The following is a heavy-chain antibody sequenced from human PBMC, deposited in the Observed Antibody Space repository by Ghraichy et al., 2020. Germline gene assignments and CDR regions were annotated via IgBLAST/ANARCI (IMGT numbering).Heavy chain of an antibody. D-gene: IGHD1-1*01. V-gene: IGHV4-59*01. Sequence: SETLSLTCTVSGGSISSYYWSWIRQPPGKGLEWIGYIYYSGSTNYNPSLKSRVTISVDTSKNQFSLKLSSVTAADTAVYYCARVGDDPYAFDIWGQGTMVTVSS. J-gene: IGHJ3*02. CDR2: IYYSGST. CDR1: GGSISSYY. CDR3: ARVGDDPYAFDI.